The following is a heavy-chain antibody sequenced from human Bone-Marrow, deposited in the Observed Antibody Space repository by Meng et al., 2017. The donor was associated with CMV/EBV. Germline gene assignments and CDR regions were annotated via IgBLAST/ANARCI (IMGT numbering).Heavy chain of an antibody. J-gene: IGHJ3*02. Sequence: GESLKIFCAASGFTFSSYSMNWVRQAPGKGLEWVSSISSSSSYIYYADSVKGRFTISRDNAKNSLYLQMNSLRAEDTAVYYCAREGTADDAFDIWGQGKIVIVS. CDR2: ISSSSSYI. V-gene: IGHV3-21*01. CDR1: GFTFSSYS. D-gene: IGHD1/OR15-1a*01. CDR3: AREGTADDAFDI.